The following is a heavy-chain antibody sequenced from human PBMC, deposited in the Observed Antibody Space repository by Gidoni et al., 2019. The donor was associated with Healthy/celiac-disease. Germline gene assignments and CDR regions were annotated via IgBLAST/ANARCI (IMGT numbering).Heavy chain of an antibody. V-gene: IGHV1-69*14. D-gene: IGHD2-2*01. Sequence: VQRVRSGAGGRRPGSSVKVSCRASGGPFRTFAIGWVRQAPGQGLEWMGGIIPIFGTANYAQKFQGRVTITADKSTSTAYMELSSLRSEDTAVYYCARGDIVVVSAASYNYGMDGWGQGTTVTVSS. CDR3: ARGDIVVVSAASYNYGMDG. J-gene: IGHJ6*02. CDR2: IIPIFGTA. CDR1: GGPFRTFA.